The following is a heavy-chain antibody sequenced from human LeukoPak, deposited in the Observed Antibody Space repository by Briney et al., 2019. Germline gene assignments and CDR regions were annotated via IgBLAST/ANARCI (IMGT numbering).Heavy chain of an antibody. Sequence: ASVKVSCKASGYTFTGYFIHWVRQAPGQRLEWMGWINAGNGNTKYSQKFQGRVTITRDTSASTAYMELSSLRSEDTAVYYCARAPNYYDRPHPGSYGYFQHWGQGTLVTVSS. CDR2: INAGNGNT. CDR1: GYTFTGYF. J-gene: IGHJ1*01. D-gene: IGHD3-22*01. CDR3: ARAPNYYDRPHPGSYGYFQH. V-gene: IGHV1-3*01.